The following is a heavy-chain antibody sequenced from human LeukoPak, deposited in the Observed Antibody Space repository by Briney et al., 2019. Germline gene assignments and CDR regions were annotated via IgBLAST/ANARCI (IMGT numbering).Heavy chain of an antibody. CDR1: GFTFSDYA. D-gene: IGHD4/OR15-4a*01. V-gene: IGHV3-30*18. CDR3: AKEGDYGEAEAFDI. CDR2: ISYDGNNQ. J-gene: IGHJ3*02. Sequence: PGRSLRLSCAASGFTFSDYAMHWVRQAPGKGLEWVALISYDGNNQYLADSVEGRFTISRDNSKNTLYLQMNSLRAEDTAVYYCAKEGDYGEAEAFDIWGQGTMVTVSS.